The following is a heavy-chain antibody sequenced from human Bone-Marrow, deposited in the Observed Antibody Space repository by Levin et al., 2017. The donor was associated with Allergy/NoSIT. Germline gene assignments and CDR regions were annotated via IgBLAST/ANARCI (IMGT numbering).Heavy chain of an antibody. Sequence: LSLTCAASGFPFRGSAMHWVRQASGKGLEWVGRIRSKANSYATAYAASVKGRFTISRDDSKNTAYLQMNSLKTEDTAVYYCIRTDRTKELGTPVYWGQGTLVTVSS. V-gene: IGHV3-73*01. CDR2: IRSKANSYAT. CDR3: IRTDRTKELGTPVY. CDR1: GFPFRGSA. J-gene: IGHJ4*02. D-gene: IGHD7-27*01.